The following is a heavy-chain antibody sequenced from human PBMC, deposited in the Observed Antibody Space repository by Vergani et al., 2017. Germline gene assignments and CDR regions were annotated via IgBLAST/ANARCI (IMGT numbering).Heavy chain of an antibody. CDR2: ISPGASTV. CDR3: AKNPGISTTRHYYAMDV. V-gene: IGHV3-11*04. D-gene: IGHD1-1*01. CDR1: GFKFSDHY. Sequence: LEESGGGSVKPGGSLRLSCAASGFKFSDHYMSWIGQAPGKGLEWVSHISPGASTVSYTDSVTGRFTVSRDNDNNSLTLDMTTLRVEDTAVYYCAKNPGISTTRHYYAMDVWGQGTAVTVCS. J-gene: IGHJ6*02.